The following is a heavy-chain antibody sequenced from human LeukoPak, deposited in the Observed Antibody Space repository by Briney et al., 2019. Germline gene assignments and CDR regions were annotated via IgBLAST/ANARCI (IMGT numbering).Heavy chain of an antibody. D-gene: IGHD3-16*01. V-gene: IGHV3-48*01. CDR2: ISSSSSTI. J-gene: IGHJ4*02. Sequence: AGGSLRLSCAASGCTFSSYSMNWVRQAPGKGLEWVSYISSSSSTIYYADSVKGRFTISRDNAKNSLYLQVNSLRAEDTAVYYCARERRFGIFDYWGQGTLVTVSS. CDR1: GCTFSSYS. CDR3: ARERRFGIFDY.